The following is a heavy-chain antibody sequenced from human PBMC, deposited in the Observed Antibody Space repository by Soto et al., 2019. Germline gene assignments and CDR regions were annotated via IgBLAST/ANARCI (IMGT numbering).Heavy chain of an antibody. Sequence: PSETLSLTCDFSVGSISTGVYSWNWIRQPPGKGLEWVGYINHSGSTYDNPSLKSRVTMSVNRSKNQFSLNLTSVTAADTAVYFCARGHYRYAMDVWGQGTTVTVSS. CDR1: VGSISTGVYS. CDR2: INHSGST. CDR3: ARGHYRYAMDV. J-gene: IGHJ6*02. V-gene: IGHV4-30-2*01.